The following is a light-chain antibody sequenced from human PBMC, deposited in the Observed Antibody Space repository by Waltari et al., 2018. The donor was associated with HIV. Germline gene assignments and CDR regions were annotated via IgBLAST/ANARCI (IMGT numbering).Light chain of an antibody. Sequence: SVLTQPPSASGTPGQRVTMSCSGTNPNIGSNDIIWYQQLPGTAPKLLIYRSSQRPSGVPDRFSASKSGTSGSLASSGLRSEDEADYYCATWDDNLSGVLFGGGTRLNVL. V-gene: IGLV1-47*01. J-gene: IGLJ2*01. CDR3: ATWDDNLSGVL. CDR1: NPNIGSND. CDR2: RSS.